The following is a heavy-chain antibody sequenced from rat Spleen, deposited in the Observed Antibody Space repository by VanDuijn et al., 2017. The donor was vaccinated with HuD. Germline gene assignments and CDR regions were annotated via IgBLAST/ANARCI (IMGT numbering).Heavy chain of an antibody. V-gene: IGHV5S23*01. J-gene: IGHJ4*01. Sequence: EVQLVRSGGGLVQPGNSLKLSCAASGFTFSDYAMAWVRQAPKKGLEWVASITNSGDTTYYRDSVKGRFTISRDNAKRTLYLQMNNLRSEDTAMYYLARSSPGIKGVMDAWGQGASVTVSS. CDR3: ARSSPGIKGVMDA. CDR2: ITNSGDTT. CDR1: GFTFSDYA. D-gene: IGHD1-4*01.